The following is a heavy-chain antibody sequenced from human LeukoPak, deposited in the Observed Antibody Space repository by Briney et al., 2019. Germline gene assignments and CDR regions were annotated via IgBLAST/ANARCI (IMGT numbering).Heavy chain of an antibody. D-gene: IGHD3-22*01. CDR2: INHSGST. CDR3: TETGLSGYYHDY. CDR1: GGSINSTSYY. Sequence: SETLSLTCVVSGGSINSTSYYWGWIRQPPGKGLEWIGEINHSGSTNYNPSLKSRVTISVDTSKNQFSLKLSSVTAADTAVYYCTETGLSGYYHDYWGQGTLVTVSS. V-gene: IGHV4-39*07. J-gene: IGHJ4*02.